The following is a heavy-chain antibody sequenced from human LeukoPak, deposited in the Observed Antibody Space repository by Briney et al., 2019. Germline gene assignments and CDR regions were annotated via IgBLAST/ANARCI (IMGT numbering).Heavy chain of an antibody. D-gene: IGHD5-24*01. CDR3: ARHVTISGPYDASDI. CDR2: IYYSGGT. J-gene: IGHJ3*02. V-gene: IGHV4-59*08. Sequence: PSETLSLTCTVSGDSISSYYWSWIRQPPGKGLEWIGYIYYSGGTDYNPSLKSRVTISVDTSKNQFFLKLRSVTAADTAVYYCARHVTISGPYDASDIWGQGTMVTVSP. CDR1: GDSISSYY.